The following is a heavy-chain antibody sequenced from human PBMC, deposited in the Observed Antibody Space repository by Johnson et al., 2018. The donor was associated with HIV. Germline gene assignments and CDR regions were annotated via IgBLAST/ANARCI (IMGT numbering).Heavy chain of an antibody. V-gene: IGHV3-7*05. J-gene: IGHJ3*02. CDR2: IKQDGSEK. CDR3: ARDFATMIVVVPYAFDI. CDR1: GFTFSNYA. Sequence: VQLVESGGGVVQPGRSLRLSCAASGFTFSNYAMHWVRQAPGKGLEWVANIKQDGSEKYYVDSVKGRFTISRDNAKNSLYLQMNSLRAEDTAVYYCARDFATMIVVVPYAFDIWGQGTMVTVSS. D-gene: IGHD3-22*01.